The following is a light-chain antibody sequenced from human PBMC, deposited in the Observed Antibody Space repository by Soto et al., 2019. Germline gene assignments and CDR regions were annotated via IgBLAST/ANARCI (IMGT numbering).Light chain of an antibody. Sequence: QSALTQPASVSGSPGQSITISCTGTSRDVGGYNYVSWYQQHPGKAPELMIHDVSNRPSGVSNRFPGSKSGNTASLTISGLQAEDAAEYYCISYTSSSLYVFGIGTKVTVL. CDR3: ISYTSSSLYV. CDR2: DVS. CDR1: SRDVGGYNY. V-gene: IGLV2-14*01. J-gene: IGLJ1*01.